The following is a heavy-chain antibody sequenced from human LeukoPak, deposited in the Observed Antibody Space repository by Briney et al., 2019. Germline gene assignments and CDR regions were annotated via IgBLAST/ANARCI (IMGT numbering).Heavy chain of an antibody. D-gene: IGHD3-10*01. CDR3: AKEGTPQVSTWYDL. CDR2: ISYEGGTQ. Sequence: GMSLRLSCAASGVTLSPYGMHWVRQAPGKGLEWVAVISYEGGTQHYADSVKGRYIISRDNPRNTLYLQMNILRTEDTAVYYCAKEGTPQVSTWYDLWGQGTQVIVSS. V-gene: IGHV3-30*18. J-gene: IGHJ5*02. CDR1: GVTLSPYG.